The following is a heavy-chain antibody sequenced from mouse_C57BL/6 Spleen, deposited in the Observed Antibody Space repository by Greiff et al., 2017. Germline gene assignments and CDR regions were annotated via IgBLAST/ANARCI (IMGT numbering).Heavy chain of an antibody. Sequence: VQPTESGAEPVRPGTSVKMSCKAAGYSLTNYLLGRAMQRPGHGLEWIGDIYPGGGYTNYNEKFKGKATLNADKSSSTAYMQFSSLTSEDSAIYCCASSGGRYYFANWGHGATLPVST. CDR1: GYSLTNYL. V-gene: IGHV1-63*01. CDR2: IYPGGGYT. J-gene: IGHJ2*01. CDR3: ASSGGRYYFAN.